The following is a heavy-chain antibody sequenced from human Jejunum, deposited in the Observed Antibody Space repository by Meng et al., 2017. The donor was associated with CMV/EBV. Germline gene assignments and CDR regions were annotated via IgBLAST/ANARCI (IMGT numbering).Heavy chain of an antibody. CDR3: ARTQDCTSTSCYTGFDP. Sequence: ISSGDYYGSWIRQPPGKGLEWIGFTYYNGRSYYHPSLKSRVTMSVDTSKNQFSLRLSSVTAADTAVYYCARTQDCTSTSCYTGFDPWGQGTLVTVSS. D-gene: IGHD2-2*01. J-gene: IGHJ5*02. CDR2: TYYNGRS. V-gene: IGHV4-30-4*08. CDR1: ISSGDYY.